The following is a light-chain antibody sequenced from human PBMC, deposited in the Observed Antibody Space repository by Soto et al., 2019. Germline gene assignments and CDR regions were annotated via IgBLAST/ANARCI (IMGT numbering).Light chain of an antibody. Sequence: QSALTQPASVSGAPGQSITISCTGTSSNVGAYTYVSWYQQHPGKAPKLMIFDVSDRPSGVSNRFSGSKSGNTASLTISGLQAEDEADYYCSSYTPSNNLVFGGGTKLTVL. V-gene: IGLV2-14*01. CDR1: SSNVGAYTY. J-gene: IGLJ2*01. CDR2: DVS. CDR3: SSYTPSNNLV.